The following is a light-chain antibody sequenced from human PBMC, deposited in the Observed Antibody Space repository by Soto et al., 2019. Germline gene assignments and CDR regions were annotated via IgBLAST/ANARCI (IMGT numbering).Light chain of an antibody. CDR1: HSISSD. Sequence: EIQMSQTPSSLSASLRDIVTITCRESHSISSDLNWYQQQLGRAPRLLIYDAYSLESGVPARFSASGYGTELSLTISSLQPDAFATYYCQRHNTDTSLTFGGGTMV. J-gene: IGKJ4*01. CDR3: QRHNTDTSLT. CDR2: DAY. V-gene: IGKV1-5*01.